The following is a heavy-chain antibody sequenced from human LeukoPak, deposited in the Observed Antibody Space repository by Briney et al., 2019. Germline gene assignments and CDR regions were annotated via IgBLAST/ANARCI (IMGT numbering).Heavy chain of an antibody. CDR1: GGSISSYY. CDR3: ARDWDDILTGSFDI. J-gene: IGHJ3*02. Sequence: SETLSLTCTVSGGSISSYYWSWIRQPAGKGLEWIGRIYISGSTNYNPSLKSRVTMSVDTSKNQFSLKLSSVTAADTAVYYCARDWDDILTGSFDIWGQGTMVTVSS. CDR2: IYISGST. D-gene: IGHD3-9*01. V-gene: IGHV4-4*07.